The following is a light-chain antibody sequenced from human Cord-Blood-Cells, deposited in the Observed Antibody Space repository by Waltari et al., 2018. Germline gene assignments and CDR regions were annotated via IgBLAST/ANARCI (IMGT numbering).Light chain of an antibody. J-gene: IGLJ1*01. CDR3: SSYTSSSTNYV. V-gene: IGLV2-14*01. CDR1: SSDVGGSNY. CDR2: DVS. Sequence: QSALTQPASVSGSPGQSITISCTGTSSDVGGSNYVSWYQQHPGKAPKLMIYDVSNRPSGVSNRCPGSKSGNTASLTISGLQAEDEADYYCSSYTSSSTNYVFGTGTKVTVL.